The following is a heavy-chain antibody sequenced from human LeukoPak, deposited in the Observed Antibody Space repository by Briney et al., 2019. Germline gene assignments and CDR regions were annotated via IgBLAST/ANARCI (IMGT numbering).Heavy chain of an antibody. J-gene: IGHJ4*02. CDR3: VKDLNGTWSFDY. CDR1: GFTFSAYF. D-gene: IGHD2-8*01. V-gene: IGHV3-64D*06. CDR2: ISSNEYDT. Sequence: GGSLRLSCSASGFTFSAYFMHWVRQAPGKGLEYVSSISSNEYDTYYADSVKGRFTISRDNSKNTLFPQMSSLRAEDTAVYYCVKDLNGTWSFDYWGQGTLVTVSS.